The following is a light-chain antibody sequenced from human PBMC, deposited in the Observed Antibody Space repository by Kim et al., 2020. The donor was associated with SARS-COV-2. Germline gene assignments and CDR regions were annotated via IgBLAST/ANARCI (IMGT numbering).Light chain of an antibody. CDR1: QDISNY. J-gene: IGKJ2*03. CDR3: QQYEGS. CDR2: DAS. V-gene: IGKV1-33*01. Sequence: SSLSASVGDRVTITCQASQDISNYLNWYQQKPGKAPKLLIYDASNLETGVPSRFSGSGSGTDFTFTISSLQPEDIATYYCQQYEGSLGQGTKLEI.